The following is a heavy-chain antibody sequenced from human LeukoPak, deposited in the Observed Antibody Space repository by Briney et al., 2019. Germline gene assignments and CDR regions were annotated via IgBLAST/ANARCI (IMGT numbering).Heavy chain of an antibody. Sequence: SETLSLTCTVSGGSISSSSYYWGWIRQPPGKGLEWIGSIYYSGSTYYNPSLKSRVTISVDTSKNQFSLKLSSVTAADTAVYYCARHGTFQGGNFDYWGQGTLVTVSS. CDR3: ARHGTFQGGNFDY. J-gene: IGHJ4*02. D-gene: IGHD1-26*01. CDR1: GGSISSSSYY. CDR2: IYYSGST. V-gene: IGHV4-39*01.